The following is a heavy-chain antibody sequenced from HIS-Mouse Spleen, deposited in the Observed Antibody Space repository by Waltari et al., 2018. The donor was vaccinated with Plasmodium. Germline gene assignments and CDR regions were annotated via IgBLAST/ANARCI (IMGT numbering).Heavy chain of an antibody. D-gene: IGHD6-13*01. Sequence: EVQLVESGGGLVQPGGSLRLSCAASGFTFSSYWMSWVRQAPGQGLELGANIKQDGSEKYYVDSVKGRFTISRDNAKNSLYLQMNSLRAEDTAVYYCASSWYWYFDLWGRGTLVTVSS. V-gene: IGHV3-7*01. CDR1: GFTFSSYW. CDR2: IKQDGSEK. CDR3: ASSWYWYFDL. J-gene: IGHJ2*01.